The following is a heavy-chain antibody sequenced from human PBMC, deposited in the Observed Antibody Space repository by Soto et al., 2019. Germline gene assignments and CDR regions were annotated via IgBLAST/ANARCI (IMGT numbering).Heavy chain of an antibody. CDR3: ARRYCSRADCYSDS. CDR2: IDPGDSSA. Sequence: LRQVPGKGLEWVGRIDPGDSSATYSPTFQGHVTISADRSTRSAYLQWRSLRASDTAIYFCARRYCSRADCYSDSWGQGSLVTVSS. D-gene: IGHD2-2*01. V-gene: IGHV5-10-1*01. J-gene: IGHJ4*02.